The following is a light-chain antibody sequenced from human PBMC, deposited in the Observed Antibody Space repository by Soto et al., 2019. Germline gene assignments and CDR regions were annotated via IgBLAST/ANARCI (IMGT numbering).Light chain of an antibody. CDR3: QQYYAWPPIT. CDR2: GAS. CDR1: QSVSTD. J-gene: IGKJ3*01. Sequence: VMTQSPPTLSVSPGERATLSCRASQSVSTDLAWYQQKPGQAPRLLIYGASTRATDVPARFSGGGSGTEFTLTISSLHSEDVAIYYCQQYYAWPPITLGPGTKVDIK. V-gene: IGKV3-15*01.